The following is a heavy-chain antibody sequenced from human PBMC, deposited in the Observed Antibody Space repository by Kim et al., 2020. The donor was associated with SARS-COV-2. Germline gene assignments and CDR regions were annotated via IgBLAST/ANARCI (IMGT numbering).Heavy chain of an antibody. CDR2: INHSGST. J-gene: IGHJ6*02. Sequence: SETLSLTCAVYGGSFSGYYWSWIRQPPGKGLEWIGEINHSGSTNYNPSLKSRVTISVDTSKNQFSLKLSSVTAADTAVYYCARGGVVATIFPVVVQGPFDSAKYGMDVWGQGTTVTVSS. CDR3: ARGGVVATIFPVVVQGPFDSAKYGMDV. D-gene: IGHD5-12*01. V-gene: IGHV4-34*01. CDR1: GGSFSGYY.